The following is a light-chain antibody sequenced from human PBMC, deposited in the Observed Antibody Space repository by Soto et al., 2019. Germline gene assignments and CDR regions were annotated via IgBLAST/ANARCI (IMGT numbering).Light chain of an antibody. Sequence: DIQMTQSPSSLSASVGDRVTITCRASQTVDSHLTWLQQKPGQAPSLLVYRAFTLHTGVPSRFSASTSGTDFTLTIDNVQPEDFATYSCQQTFSTPYTFGQGTKLEIK. CDR3: QQTFSTPYT. J-gene: IGKJ2*01. CDR1: QTVDSH. CDR2: RAF. V-gene: IGKV1-39*01.